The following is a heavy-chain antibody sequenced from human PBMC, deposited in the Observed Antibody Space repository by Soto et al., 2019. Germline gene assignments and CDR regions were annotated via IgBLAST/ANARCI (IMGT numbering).Heavy chain of an antibody. CDR1: GGSISSYY. CDR2: IYYTGYT. D-gene: IGHD5-18*01. Sequence: SETLSLTCTVSGGSISSYYWSWTRQPPGKGLEWIGYIYYTGYTNYNPSLKSRVTISVDTSKNQFSLNVSSVTAADTAVYYCAMVKWLAARSFLYSDQAILVTVSS. V-gene: IGHV4-59*01. CDR3: AMVKWLAARSFLY. J-gene: IGHJ4*02.